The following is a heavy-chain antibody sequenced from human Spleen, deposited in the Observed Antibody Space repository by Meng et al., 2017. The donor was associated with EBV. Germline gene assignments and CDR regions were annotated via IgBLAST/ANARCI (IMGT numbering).Heavy chain of an antibody. CDR1: GYTFISYY. CDR2: INPSGGST. Sequence: QVQLVQSGAEVKKPGASVNVSCKASGYTFISYYMHWVRQAPGQGLEWMGIINPSGGSTNYAQKFQGRVTMTRDTSTSTVYMELSSLRSEDTAVYYCAREIAVSGTRFDPWGQGTLVTVSS. CDR3: AREIAVSGTRFDP. J-gene: IGHJ5*02. D-gene: IGHD6-19*01. V-gene: IGHV1-46*01.